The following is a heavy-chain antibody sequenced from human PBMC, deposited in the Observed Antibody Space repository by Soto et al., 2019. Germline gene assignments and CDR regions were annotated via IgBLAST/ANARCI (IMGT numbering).Heavy chain of an antibody. J-gene: IGHJ4*02. Sequence: EVQLVESGGGLVQPGGSLRLSCAASGFTFSAHYMDWVRQAPGKGLEWVGRIKNKANSYTTEYAAAVEGRFTISREDSQNSLYLQINSLKTEDTAVYYCARVSVVEPSGGRYFDYWRQGSQVAVSS. CDR2: IKNKANSYTT. D-gene: IGHD2-15*01. V-gene: IGHV3-72*01. CDR1: GFTFSAHY. CDR3: ARVSVVEPSGGRYFDY.